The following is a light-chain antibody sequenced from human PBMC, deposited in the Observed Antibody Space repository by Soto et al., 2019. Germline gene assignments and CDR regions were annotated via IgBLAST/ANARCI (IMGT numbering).Light chain of an antibody. J-gene: IGLJ1*01. Sequence: QSGLTQPTSPSGSPGQSVTISCTGTSSDVGGYNYVSWYHQHPGKAPKLMIYEVTKRPSGVPDRFSGSKSGNTASLTVSGLQAEDEADYYCSSYAGSNNYVFGTGTKVTVL. CDR1: SSDVGGYNY. CDR3: SSYAGSNNYV. CDR2: EVT. V-gene: IGLV2-8*01.